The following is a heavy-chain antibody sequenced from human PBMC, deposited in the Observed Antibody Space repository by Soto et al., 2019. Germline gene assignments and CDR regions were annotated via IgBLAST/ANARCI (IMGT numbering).Heavy chain of an antibody. CDR1: GGTFSSYA. Sequence: SVKVSCKASGGTFSSYAISWVRQAPGQGLEWMGGIIPMFGTANYAQKFQGRVTITADESTSTADMELRSLRSEDTAVYYCARDLEIYSSGYPGGCCWGQGTLVTVSS. CDR3: ARDLEIYSSGYPGGCC. D-gene: IGHD6-19*01. J-gene: IGHJ4*02. CDR2: IIPMFGTA. V-gene: IGHV1-69*13.